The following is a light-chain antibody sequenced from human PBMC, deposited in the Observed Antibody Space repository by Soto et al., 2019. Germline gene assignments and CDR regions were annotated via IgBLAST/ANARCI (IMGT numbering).Light chain of an antibody. Sequence: DIVLTQSPGTLSLSPGERATLSCRASQTVRSSSLAWYQQKPGQAPRLLIYGASSRATGIPDRFSGSGSGTDFTLTISRLEPEDFAVYYCQQYGRSPTTFGQGTKVDIK. J-gene: IGKJ1*01. CDR2: GAS. V-gene: IGKV3-20*01. CDR3: QQYGRSPTT. CDR1: QTVRSSS.